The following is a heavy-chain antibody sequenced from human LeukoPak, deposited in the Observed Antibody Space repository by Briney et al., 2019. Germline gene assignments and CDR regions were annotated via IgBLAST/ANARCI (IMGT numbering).Heavy chain of an antibody. V-gene: IGHV3-48*03. CDR1: GFTFISYE. CDR2: ISSSGSTI. CDR3: AELGITMIGGV. Sequence: PGGALLLSCGASGFTFISYEMKWGRQAAGEGREGGLYISSSGSTIYYEDAVKGGFTISRDNDKNSLYLQMNSLRAEDTAVYYCAELGITMIGGVWGKGTTVTISS. D-gene: IGHD3-10*02. J-gene: IGHJ6*04.